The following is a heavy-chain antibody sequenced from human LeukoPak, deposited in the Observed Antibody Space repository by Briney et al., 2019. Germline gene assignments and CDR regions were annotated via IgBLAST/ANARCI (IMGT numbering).Heavy chain of an antibody. CDR1: GGSISSGGYS. CDR3: ARVDIAVVPSTTFDY. D-gene: IGHD2-2*01. J-gene: IGHJ4*02. CDR2: IYHSGST. V-gene: IGHV4-30-2*01. Sequence: SETLSLTCAVSGGSISSGGYSWSWIRQPPGKGLEWIGYIYHSGSTYYNPSLKSRVTISVDRSKNQFSLKLSSVTAADTAVYYCARVDIAVVPSTTFDYWGQGTLVTVSS.